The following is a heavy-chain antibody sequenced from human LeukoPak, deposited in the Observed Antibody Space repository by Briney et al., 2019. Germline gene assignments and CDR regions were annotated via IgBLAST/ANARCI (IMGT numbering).Heavy chain of an antibody. CDR2: IYYSGST. V-gene: IGHV4-61*05. CDR1: GGSISSSSYY. D-gene: IGHD4-17*01. CDR3: ARGFDYGDSLDAFDI. Sequence: TTSETLSLTCTVSGGSISSSSYYWGWIRQPPGKGLEWIGYIYYSGSTNYNPSLKSRVTISVDTSKNQFSLKLSSVTAADTAVYYCARGFDYGDSLDAFDIWGQGTMVTVSS. J-gene: IGHJ3*02.